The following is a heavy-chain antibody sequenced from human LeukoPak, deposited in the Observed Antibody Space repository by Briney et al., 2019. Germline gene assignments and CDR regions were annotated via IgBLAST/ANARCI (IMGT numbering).Heavy chain of an antibody. CDR3: ARGLIRLYYYDSILFDY. D-gene: IGHD3-22*01. CDR2: ISAYNGNT. V-gene: IGHV1-18*01. CDR1: GYTFTSYG. J-gene: IGHJ4*02. Sequence: ASVKVSCKASGYTFTSYGISWVRQAPGQGLEWMGWISAYNGNTNYAQKLQGRVTMTTDTSTSTAYMELRSLRSDDTAVYYCARGLIRLYYYDSILFDYWGQGTLVTVSS.